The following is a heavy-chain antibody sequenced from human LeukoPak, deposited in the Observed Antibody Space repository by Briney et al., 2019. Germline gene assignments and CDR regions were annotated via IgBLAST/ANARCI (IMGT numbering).Heavy chain of an antibody. D-gene: IGHD3-9*01. J-gene: IGHJ4*02. CDR3: ARGYYDILTGFPRGGRYFDY. CDR1: GYSISSGYY. V-gene: IGHV4-38-2*02. Sequence: PSETLSLTCTVSGYSISSGYYWGWIRQPPGKGLEWIGSIYHSGSTYYNPSLKSRVTISVDTSKNQFSLKLSSVTAADTAVYYCARGYYDILTGFPRGGRYFDYWGQGTLVTVSS. CDR2: IYHSGST.